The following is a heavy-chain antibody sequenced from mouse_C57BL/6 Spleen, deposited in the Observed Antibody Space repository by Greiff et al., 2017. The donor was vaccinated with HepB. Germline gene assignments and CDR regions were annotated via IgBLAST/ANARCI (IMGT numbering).Heavy chain of an antibody. CDR1: GYTFTSYW. J-gene: IGHJ4*01. CDR2: IDPSDSYT. D-gene: IGHD2-2*01. V-gene: IGHV1-59*01. Sequence: QVQLKQPGAELVRPGTSVKLSCKASGYTFTSYWMHWVKQRPGQGLEWIGVIDPSDSYTNYNQKFKGKATLTVDTSSSTAYMQLSSLTSEDSAVYYCARGDGYDEGAMDYWGQGTSVTVSS. CDR3: ARGDGYDEGAMDY.